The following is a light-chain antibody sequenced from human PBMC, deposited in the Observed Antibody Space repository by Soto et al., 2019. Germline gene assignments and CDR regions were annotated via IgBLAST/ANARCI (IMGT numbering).Light chain of an antibody. Sequence: QSALTQPASVSGSPGQSITISCTGTSSDIGAFNYVTWYQQHPGKAPKLIIYEVSNRPSGVSNRFSGSKSGNTASLAISGLRAEDEADYYCNSYSSSSARLFGGGTKRTVL. CDR2: EVS. V-gene: IGLV2-14*01. CDR3: NSYSSSSARL. CDR1: SSDIGAFNY. J-gene: IGLJ3*02.